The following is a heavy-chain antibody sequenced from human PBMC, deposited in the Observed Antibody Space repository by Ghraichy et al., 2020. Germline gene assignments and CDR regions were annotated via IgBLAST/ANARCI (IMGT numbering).Heavy chain of an antibody. CDR1: GFSFSSYA. CDR2: ISGSGIST. Sequence: GESLNISCAASGFSFSSYAMTWVHQAPGKGLEWVAGISGSGISTYYADSVKGRFTISRDNSKNTLYLQLNSLRAEDTAVYYCAKGYAHQQLAYDYWGQGTLVTVSS. CDR3: AKGYAHQQLAYDY. D-gene: IGHD6-13*01. J-gene: IGHJ4*02. V-gene: IGHV3-23*01.